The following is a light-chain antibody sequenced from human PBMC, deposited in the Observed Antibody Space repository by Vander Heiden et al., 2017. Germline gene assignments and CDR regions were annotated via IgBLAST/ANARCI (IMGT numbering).Light chain of an antibody. J-gene: IGKJ2*01. V-gene: IGKV1-5*03. Sequence: DIQMTKSPSTLSASVGDRVTITCRASQSISSWLAWYQQKPGKAPKLLIYKASSLESGVPSRFSGSGSGTEFTLTISSLQPDDFATYYCQQYNSYSLFGQGTKLEIK. CDR1: QSISSW. CDR3: QQYNSYSL. CDR2: KAS.